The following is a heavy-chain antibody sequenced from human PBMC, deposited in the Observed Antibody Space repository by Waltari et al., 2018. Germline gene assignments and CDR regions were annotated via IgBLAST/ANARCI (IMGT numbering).Heavy chain of an antibody. CDR2: IYYSGST. D-gene: IGHD6-13*01. Sequence: QLQLQESGPGLVKPSETLSLTCTVSGGSISSSSYYWGWIRQPPGKGLEWIGSIYYSGSTYYNPSLKSRVTISVDTSKNQFSLKLSSVTAADTAVYYCARVPLAAASYYFDYWGQGTLVTVSS. CDR3: ARVPLAAASYYFDY. V-gene: IGHV4-39*07. CDR1: GGSISSSSYY. J-gene: IGHJ4*02.